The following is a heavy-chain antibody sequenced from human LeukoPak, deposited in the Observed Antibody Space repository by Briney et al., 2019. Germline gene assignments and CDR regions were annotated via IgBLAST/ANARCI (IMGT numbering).Heavy chain of an antibody. CDR1: GGSLTTHW. Sequence: SETLSLTCAVYGGSLTTHWWTWIRQSAGRGLEWVGEINHSGHTNYNPSFKSRLTVSIDKSKNQFSLRLSSVTAADTAIYYCARGRVYFRDLTSLRGVIPFDSWGQGTPVIVSS. J-gene: IGHJ4*02. D-gene: IGHD3-10*01. CDR3: ARGRVYFRDLTSLRGVIPFDS. V-gene: IGHV4-34*01. CDR2: INHSGHT.